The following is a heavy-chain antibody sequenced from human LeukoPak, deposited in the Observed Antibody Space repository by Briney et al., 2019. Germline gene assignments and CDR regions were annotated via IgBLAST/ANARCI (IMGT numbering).Heavy chain of an antibody. CDR1: GGTFISYA. J-gene: IGHJ4*02. V-gene: IGHV1-69*05. Sequence: ASVKVSCKASGGTFISYAISWVRQAPGQGLEWMGRIIPIFGTANYAQKFQGRVTITTDESTSTAYMELSSLRSEDTAVYYCARAHESGYYDYFDYWGQGTLVTVSS. CDR2: IIPIFGTA. D-gene: IGHD3-22*01. CDR3: ARAHESGYYDYFDY.